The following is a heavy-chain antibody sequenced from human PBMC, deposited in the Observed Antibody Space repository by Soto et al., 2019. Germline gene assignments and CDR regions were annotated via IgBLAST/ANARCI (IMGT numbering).Heavy chain of an antibody. Sequence: SETLSLTCTVSGGSINSGGYYWSWIRQHPGKGLEWIGSIYYNGNTYYKPSLKSRITISLDTSRNQFSLKLSSVTAADTAVYYCAWLFYYDTSGSYYYFDYWGQGTLVTVSS. J-gene: IGHJ4*02. CDR3: AWLFYYDTSGSYYYFDY. CDR2: IYYNGNT. V-gene: IGHV4-31*03. CDR1: GGSINSGGYY. D-gene: IGHD3-22*01.